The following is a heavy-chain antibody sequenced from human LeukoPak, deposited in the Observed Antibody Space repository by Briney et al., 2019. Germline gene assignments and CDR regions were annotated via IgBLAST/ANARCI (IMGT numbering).Heavy chain of an antibody. D-gene: IGHD3-3*01. Sequence: PSETLSLTCAVSGCSISSGYYWGWIRQPPGKGLEWIGSIYHSGSTYYNPSLKSRVTISVDTSKNQFSLKLSSVTAADTAVYYCARTAGRITIFGVLDGYYFDYWGQGTLVTVSS. CDR1: GCSISSGYY. J-gene: IGHJ4*02. CDR2: IYHSGST. V-gene: IGHV4-38-2*01. CDR3: ARTAGRITIFGVLDGYYFDY.